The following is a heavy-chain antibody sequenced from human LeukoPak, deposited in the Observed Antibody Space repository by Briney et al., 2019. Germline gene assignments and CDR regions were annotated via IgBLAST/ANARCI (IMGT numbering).Heavy chain of an antibody. CDR3: ARDPRPSRGWYDY. V-gene: IGHV3-23*01. J-gene: IGHJ4*02. CDR2: ISGSGGST. D-gene: IGHD6-19*01. Sequence: GGSLRLSCAASGFTFSSYAMSWVRQAPGKGLEWVSAISGSGGSTYYADSVKGRFTISRDNSKNTLYLQMNSLRAEDTAVHYCARDPRPSRGWYDYWGQGTLVTVSS. CDR1: GFTFSSYA.